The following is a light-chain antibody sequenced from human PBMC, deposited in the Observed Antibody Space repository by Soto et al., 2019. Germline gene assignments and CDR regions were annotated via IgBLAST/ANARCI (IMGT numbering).Light chain of an antibody. Sequence: QSVLTQPPSASGSPGQSVAISCTGTSSDVGGYDYVSWYQQLPGTAPKLLIHGNTDRPSGVPDRFSGSKSGTSASLAITGLQADDEADYYCQSYDDSLSVHYVFGTGTKVTVL. J-gene: IGLJ1*01. CDR3: QSYDDSLSVHYV. CDR1: SSDVGGYDY. V-gene: IGLV2-8*01. CDR2: GNT.